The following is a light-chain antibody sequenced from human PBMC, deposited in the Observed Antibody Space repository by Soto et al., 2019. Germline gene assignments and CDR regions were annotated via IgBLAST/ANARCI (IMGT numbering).Light chain of an antibody. V-gene: IGLV2-23*01. CDR2: EGT. CDR1: SSDVGGYIV. Sequence: QSVLTQPASVSGSPGQSITISCTRTSSDVGGYIVVSWYQQHPGKAPKLIIYEGTQRPSGVSYRFSGSKSGNSASLTISGLQAEGEAFYFCCSYVGSSVIFGGGTKVTVL. J-gene: IGLJ2*01. CDR3: CSYVGSSVI.